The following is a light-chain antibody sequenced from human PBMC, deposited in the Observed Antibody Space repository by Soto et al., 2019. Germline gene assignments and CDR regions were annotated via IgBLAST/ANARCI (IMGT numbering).Light chain of an antibody. CDR2: PAS. CDR1: QSISRQ. Sequence: DIQMTQSPSTLSASVGDRVSITCRASQSISRQLAWYQHKPGKAPTLLIYPASNLETGVPSRFTGSGSGTAVTLTISSLQPDDVATYYCLQYQSYWTFGQGTKVEVK. J-gene: IGKJ1*01. CDR3: LQYQSYWT. V-gene: IGKV1-5*03.